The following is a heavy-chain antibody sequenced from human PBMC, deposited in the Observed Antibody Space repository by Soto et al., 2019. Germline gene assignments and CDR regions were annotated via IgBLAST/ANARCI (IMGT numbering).Heavy chain of an antibody. CDR2: IIPIFGTA. Sequence: SVKVSCKASGGTFSSYAISWVRQAPGQGLEWMGGIIPIFGTANYAQKFQGRVTITADESTSTAYMELSSLRSEDTAVYYCARVRYYYDSSGSRRAGYYGMDVWGQGTTVTVSS. CDR3: ARVRYYYDSSGSRRAGYYGMDV. CDR1: GGTFSSYA. D-gene: IGHD3-22*01. V-gene: IGHV1-69*13. J-gene: IGHJ6*02.